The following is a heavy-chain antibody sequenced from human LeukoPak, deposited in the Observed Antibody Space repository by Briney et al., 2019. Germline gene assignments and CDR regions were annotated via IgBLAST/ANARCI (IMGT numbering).Heavy chain of an antibody. CDR1: GGSISSYH. CDR3: ARADVWFGVDY. D-gene: IGHD3-10*01. CDR2: IYYSGST. V-gene: IGHV4-59*01. Sequence: SETLSLTGTVSGGSISSYHWSWIRQPPGKGLEWIGYIYYSGSTNYNPSLKSRVTISVDTSKNQFSLKLSSVTAADTAVYYCARADVWFGVDYWGQGTLVTVSS. J-gene: IGHJ4*02.